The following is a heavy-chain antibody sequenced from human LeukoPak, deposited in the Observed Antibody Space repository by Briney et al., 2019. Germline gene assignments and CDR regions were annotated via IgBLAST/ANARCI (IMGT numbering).Heavy chain of an antibody. CDR3: ARESNNYYSGMDV. CDR2: ISGSGIST. J-gene: IGHJ6*02. V-gene: IGHV3-23*01. Sequence: SCKASGYTFTSYAMSWVRQAPGKGLEWVSAISGSGISTYYADSVKGRFTISRDNSKNTLYLQMNSLRAEDTAVYYCARESNNYYSGMDVWGQGTTVTVSS. CDR1: GYTFTSYA.